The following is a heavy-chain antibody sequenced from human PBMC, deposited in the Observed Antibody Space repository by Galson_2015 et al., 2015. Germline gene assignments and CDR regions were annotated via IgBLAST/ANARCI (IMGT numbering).Heavy chain of an antibody. J-gene: IGHJ4*02. V-gene: IGHV3-48*02. CDR2: IRTSSNTI. CDR3: ARDRSSSSWYGTFDY. CDR1: GFTFSSYS. D-gene: IGHD6-13*01. Sequence: SLRLSCAASGFTFSSYSMNWVRQAPGKGLEWVSYIRTSSNTIYYADSVKGRFTISRDNAKNSLYLQMNSLRDEDTAVYYCARDRSSSSWYGTFDYWGQGTLVTVSS.